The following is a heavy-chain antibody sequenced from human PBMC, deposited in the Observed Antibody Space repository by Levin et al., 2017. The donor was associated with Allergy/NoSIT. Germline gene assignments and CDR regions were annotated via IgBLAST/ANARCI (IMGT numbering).Heavy chain of an antibody. V-gene: IGHV3-33*01. CDR3: ATTATVTDAFDI. D-gene: IGHD4-17*01. Sequence: PGGSLRLSCAASGFTFSSYGMHWVRQAPGKGLEWVAVIWYDGSNKYYADSVKGRFTISRDNSKNTLYLQMNSLRAEDTAVYYCATTATVTDAFDIWGQGTMVTVSS. J-gene: IGHJ3*02. CDR1: GFTFSSYG. CDR2: IWYDGSNK.